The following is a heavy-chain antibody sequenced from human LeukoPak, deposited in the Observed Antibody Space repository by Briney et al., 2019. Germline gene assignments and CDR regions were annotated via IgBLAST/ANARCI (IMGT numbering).Heavy chain of an antibody. CDR1: GFTFSSYA. CDR2: ISSNGGST. Sequence: SGGSLRLSCAASGFTFSSYAMHWVRQAPGKGLEYVSAISSNGGSTYYANSVKGRFTISRDNSKNTLYLQMGSLRAEDMAVYYCARSVVVIATPDYYYYTDVWGKGTTVTVSS. J-gene: IGHJ6*03. V-gene: IGHV3-64*01. CDR3: ARSVVVIATPDYYYYTDV. D-gene: IGHD2-21*01.